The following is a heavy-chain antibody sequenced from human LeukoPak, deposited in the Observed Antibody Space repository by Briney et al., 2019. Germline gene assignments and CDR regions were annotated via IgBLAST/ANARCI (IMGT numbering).Heavy chain of an antibody. V-gene: IGHV1-18*04. J-gene: IGHJ4*02. CDR1: GYTFTSYG. D-gene: IGHD2-15*01. CDR2: ISTYNGNK. Sequence: GASVKLSCKASGYTFTSYGISWVRQAPGQGLEWMGWISTYNGNKNYAQKLQGRVTMTTDTSTSTVYMELRSLRSDDTAVYYCARDDCRGGSCYLGYWGQGTLVTVSS. CDR3: ARDDCRGGSCYLGY.